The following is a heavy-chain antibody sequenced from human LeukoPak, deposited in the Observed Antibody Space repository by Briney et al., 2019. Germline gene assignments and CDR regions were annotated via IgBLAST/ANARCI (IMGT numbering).Heavy chain of an antibody. CDR2: IRYDGSNK. CDR1: GFTFSSYG. V-gene: IGHV3-30*02. Sequence: GGSLRLSCAASGFTFSSYGMHWVRQAPGKGLGWVAFIRYDGSNKYYADSVKGRFTISRDNSKNTLYLQMNSLRAEDTAVYYCAKGGRGYSGYDLDCWGQGTLVTVSS. D-gene: IGHD5-12*01. J-gene: IGHJ4*02. CDR3: AKGGRGYSGYDLDC.